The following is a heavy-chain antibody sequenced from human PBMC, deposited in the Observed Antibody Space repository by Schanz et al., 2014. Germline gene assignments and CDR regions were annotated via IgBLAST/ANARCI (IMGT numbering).Heavy chain of an antibody. CDR1: GFGFSSYS. V-gene: IGHV3-48*01. J-gene: IGHJ4*02. D-gene: IGHD1-26*01. CDR2: ISGSSRTI. Sequence: EVQLVESGGGLIQPGGSLRLSCAASGFGFSSYSMNWVRQAPGKGLEWVSYISGSSRTIYYADSMKGRFTVSRDNAENALYLQMNSLRAEDTGLYFCARGGSGSHYHRDYWGQGTLVTVSP. CDR3: ARGGSGSHYHRDY.